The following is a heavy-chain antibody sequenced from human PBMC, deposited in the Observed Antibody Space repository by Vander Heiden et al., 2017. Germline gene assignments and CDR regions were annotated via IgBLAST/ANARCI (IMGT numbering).Heavy chain of an antibody. CDR2: IYNTGRS. V-gene: IGHV4-31*03. D-gene: IGHD2-2*01. J-gene: IGHJ1*01. CDR1: GASIGSGFY. Sequence: QVQLQESGPGLLKASQTLSLTCNVSGASIGSGFYWTWIRQHPGKGLEWVGYIYNTGRSSYSPSLKPRISMSVDTSKNQFSLNLNSVTAADTAVHYCARGVDTYARQIDLWGQGTLVTVSS. CDR3: ARGVDTYARQIDL.